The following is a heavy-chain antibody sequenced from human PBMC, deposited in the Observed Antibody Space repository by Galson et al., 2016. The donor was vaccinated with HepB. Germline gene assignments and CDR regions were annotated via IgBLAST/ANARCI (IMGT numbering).Heavy chain of an antibody. Sequence: SLRLSCAASGFTFSNYGMHWVRQAPGKGLEWVAVISYDGSKKYYADSVKGRFTISRDNAKNTLYLQMNSLRAEDTAVYYCARGGYSGYDWVRNWFDPWGQGTLVTVSS. J-gene: IGHJ5*02. CDR2: ISYDGSKK. D-gene: IGHD5-12*01. CDR1: GFTFSNYG. V-gene: IGHV3-30*03. CDR3: ARGGYSGYDWVRNWFDP.